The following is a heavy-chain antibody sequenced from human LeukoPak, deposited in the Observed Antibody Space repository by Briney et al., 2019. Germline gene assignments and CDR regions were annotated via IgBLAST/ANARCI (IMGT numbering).Heavy chain of an antibody. Sequence: SETLSLTCSVSGGSISSTRSYWGWIRQPPGKGLEWIGSISYSGSTYYNPSLKSRVTISVDTSKNQFSLKLSSVTAADTAVYYCARALYYDFWSGYPPLDYWGQGTLVTVSS. J-gene: IGHJ4*02. CDR1: GGSISSTRSY. D-gene: IGHD3-3*01. CDR3: ARALYYDFWSGYPPLDY. CDR2: ISYSGST. V-gene: IGHV4-39*01.